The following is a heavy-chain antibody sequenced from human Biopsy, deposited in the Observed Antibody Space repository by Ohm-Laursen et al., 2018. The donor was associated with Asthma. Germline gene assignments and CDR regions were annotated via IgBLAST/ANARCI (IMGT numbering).Heavy chain of an antibody. CDR1: GFTFSNYG. CDR3: AKSADYYDSTDYLDF. Sequence: SLRLSCTASGFTFSNYGMHWVRQAPGKGLEWVSSISWNSGNIDYADSVKGRFTISGDNAKNSLYLQMQSLRPEDTALYYCAKSADYYDSTDYLDFWGRGTLVTVSS. CDR2: ISWNSGNI. J-gene: IGHJ4*01. D-gene: IGHD3-22*01. V-gene: IGHV3-9*01.